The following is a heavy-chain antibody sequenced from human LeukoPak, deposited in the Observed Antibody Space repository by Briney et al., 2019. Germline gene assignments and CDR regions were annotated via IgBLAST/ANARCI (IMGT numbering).Heavy chain of an antibody. D-gene: IGHD6-13*01. CDR2: MNPNSGNT. CDR1: GYTFTSYD. V-gene: IGHV1-8*01. Sequence: ASVKVSCKASGYTFTSYDINWVRQATGQGLEWMGWMNPNSGNTGYAQKFQGRVTMTRNTSISTAYMELSSLRSEDTAVYYCARAAAGKVFRYYYYMDVWGKGTTVTVSS. J-gene: IGHJ6*03. CDR3: ARAAAGKVFRYYYYMDV.